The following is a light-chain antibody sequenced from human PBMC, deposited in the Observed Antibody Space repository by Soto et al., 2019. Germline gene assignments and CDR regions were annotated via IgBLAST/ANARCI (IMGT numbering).Light chain of an antibody. Sequence: QSALTQPASVSGSPGQSITISCTGTASNVGTYNYVSWYQQYPDKVPKLLIYDVTKRPPGVSDRFSGSKSGNTAYLTISGLQAEDEADYYCNSYTSSQTGVFGTGTKVTVL. CDR1: ASNVGTYNY. CDR3: NSYTSSQTGV. J-gene: IGLJ1*01. V-gene: IGLV2-14*01. CDR2: DVT.